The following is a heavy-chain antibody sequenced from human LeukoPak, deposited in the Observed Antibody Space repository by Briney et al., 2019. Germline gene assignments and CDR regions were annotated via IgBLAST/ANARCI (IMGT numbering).Heavy chain of an antibody. J-gene: IGHJ4*02. D-gene: IGHD3-22*01. CDR2: ISNDERNK. Sequence: GGSLRLSCEASGFNFHNFAMHWVRQAPGKGLEWVAVISNDERNKYYTDSVKGRFTISRDNSKSTVYLQMNSLRPEDTAVYYCASGGNYYDSSGYYSGDYWGQGTLVTVSS. CDR1: GFNFHNFA. V-gene: IGHV3-30*04. CDR3: ASGGNYYDSSGYYSGDY.